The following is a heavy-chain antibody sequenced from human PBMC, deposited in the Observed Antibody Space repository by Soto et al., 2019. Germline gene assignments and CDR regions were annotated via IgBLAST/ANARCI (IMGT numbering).Heavy chain of an antibody. CDR1: GGSISISISY. Sequence: QLQLQESGPGLVKPSETLSLTCSVSGGSISISISYWAWIRQPPGKGLEWIGNIYYSGYTYDNPSLNSRVTIVQDTSTTLCSLELSCVIPAAPAVDSGVRGLRYAAGSFAWFDAWGQGTLVTVSS. D-gene: IGHD3-10*01. CDR2: IYYSGYT. CDR3: VRGLRYAAGSFAWFDA. V-gene: IGHV4-39*02. J-gene: IGHJ5*02.